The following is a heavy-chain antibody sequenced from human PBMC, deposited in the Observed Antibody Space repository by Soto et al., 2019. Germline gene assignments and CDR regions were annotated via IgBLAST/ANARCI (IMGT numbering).Heavy chain of an antibody. CDR3: ARIAVAGTRSLDY. V-gene: IGHV6-1*01. D-gene: IGHD6-19*01. Sequence: SQTLSLTCAISGDSVSSNSAAWTWIRQSPSRGLEWLGRTYYRSKWYNDYAVSVKSRITINPDTSKNQFSLQLNSVTPEDTAVYYCARIAVAGTRSLDYWGQGTLVTVSS. CDR2: TYYRSKWYN. J-gene: IGHJ4*02. CDR1: GDSVSSNSAA.